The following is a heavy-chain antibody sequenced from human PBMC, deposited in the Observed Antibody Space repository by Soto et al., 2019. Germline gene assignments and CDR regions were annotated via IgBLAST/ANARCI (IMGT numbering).Heavy chain of an antibody. CDR1: GGSISSGGDY. V-gene: IGHV4-31*03. CDR3: ARDPGGAAADTNDWFDH. Sequence: SETLSLTCTVSGGSISSGGDYWSWIRQHPGKGLEWIGHIYYSGSSYYNPSLKSRVSMSVDTSKNQFSLKLSSVTAADTAVYYCARDPGGAAADTNDWFDHWGPGTLVTVSS. D-gene: IGHD6-13*01. J-gene: IGHJ5*02. CDR2: IYYSGSS.